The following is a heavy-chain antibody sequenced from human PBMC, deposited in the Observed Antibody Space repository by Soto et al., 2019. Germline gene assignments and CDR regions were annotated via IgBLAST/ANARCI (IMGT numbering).Heavy chain of an antibody. CDR2: ITHRGGT. Sequence: SETLSLTCDVYGESFSGYYWSWIRQSPGKGLEWIWEITHRGGTNYSPSLKGRVTISLDTAENQFSLRLNSVTAADTAVYYCARGPWAAFDIWGQGTMVTVSS. J-gene: IGHJ3*02. CDR3: ARGPWAAFDI. CDR1: GESFSGYY. V-gene: IGHV4-34*01. D-gene: IGHD7-27*01.